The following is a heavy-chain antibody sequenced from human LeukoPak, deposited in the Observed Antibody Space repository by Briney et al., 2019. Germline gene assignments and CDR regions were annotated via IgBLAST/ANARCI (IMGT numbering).Heavy chain of an antibody. CDR2: IYYSGST. CDR3: ARISPPYYYDSSGYQ. J-gene: IGHJ4*02. CDR1: GGSISSYY. V-gene: IGHV4-59*08. Sequence: SETLSLTCTVSGGSISSYYWSWIRQPPGKGLEWIGYIYYSGSTNYNPSLKSRATISVDTSKNQFSLKLSSVTAADTAVYYCARISPPYYYDSSGYQWGQGTLVTVSS. D-gene: IGHD3-22*01.